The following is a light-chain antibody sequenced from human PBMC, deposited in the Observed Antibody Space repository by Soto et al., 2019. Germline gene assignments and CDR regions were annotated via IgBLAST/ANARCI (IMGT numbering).Light chain of an antibody. CDR1: QGIIDY. V-gene: IGKV1-27*01. CDR3: QKXNSAPRT. Sequence: DIQMTQSPSSLAASVGDRVTITCRASQGIIDYLAWYQQKPGKAPKLLIYAASTLQSGVPSRFSGSGAGTDFTLTISSLQPEXXATXXXQKXNSAPRTFGQGTKVEIK. CDR2: AAS. J-gene: IGKJ1*01.